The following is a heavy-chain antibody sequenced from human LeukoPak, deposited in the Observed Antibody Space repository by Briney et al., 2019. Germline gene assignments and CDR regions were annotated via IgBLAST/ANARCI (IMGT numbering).Heavy chain of an antibody. J-gene: IGHJ3*02. Sequence: ASEALSLTCAVHGGSFSGYYWSWIRQSPGRGLEWIGEIIHSGSTNYNPSLESRVTISVDTSKNQFSLKLSSVTASDTAVYYCARGVTREEGELPDSGGGDAFDIWSQGTMVTVSS. CDR1: GGSFSGYY. CDR2: IIHSGST. D-gene: IGHD1-26*01. V-gene: IGHV4-34*01. CDR3: ARGVTREEGELPDSGGGDAFDI.